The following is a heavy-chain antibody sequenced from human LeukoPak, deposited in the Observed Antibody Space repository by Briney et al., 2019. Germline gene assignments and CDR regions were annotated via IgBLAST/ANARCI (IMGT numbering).Heavy chain of an antibody. CDR1: GFTVSSNY. D-gene: IGHD3-22*01. J-gene: IGHJ4*02. CDR2: IYSGGST. Sequence: PGGSLRLSCAASGFTVSSNYMSWVRQAPGKGLEWVSVIYSGGSTYYADSVKGRFTISRDNSKNTLYLQMNSLRAEDTAVYYCATGGLYYDSSGIDYWGQGTLVTVSS. V-gene: IGHV3-53*01. CDR3: ATGGLYYDSSGIDY.